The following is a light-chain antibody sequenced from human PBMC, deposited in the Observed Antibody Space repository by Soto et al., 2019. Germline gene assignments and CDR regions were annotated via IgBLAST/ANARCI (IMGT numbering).Light chain of an antibody. V-gene: IGKV1-5*01. CDR3: QQYNNYPRT. J-gene: IGKJ1*01. Sequence: DIQMTQSPSTLSASVGDRVSITCRASQSLSSWLAWYQQKPGRAPKLLVYDASSLESGVPSRFSGSGSGTEFTLTISSLQPDDFATYYCQQYNNYPRTVRQGTKVEIK. CDR2: DAS. CDR1: QSLSSW.